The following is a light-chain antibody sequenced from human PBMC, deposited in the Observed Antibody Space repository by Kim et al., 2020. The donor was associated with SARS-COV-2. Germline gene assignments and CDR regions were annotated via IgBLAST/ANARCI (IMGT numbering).Light chain of an antibody. J-gene: IGLJ3*02. CDR3: QSYDTSLCAWV. CDR2: DNT. CDR1: TSNLGAGFG. V-gene: IGLV1-40*01. Sequence: QSALTQPPSVSGAPGQRVTISCTGSTSNLGAGFGVHWFQQLPGTAPKLLIHDNTNRPSGVPDRFTGSKSGTSASLVISGLQTEDEADYYCQSYDTSLCAWVFGGGTKVTVL.